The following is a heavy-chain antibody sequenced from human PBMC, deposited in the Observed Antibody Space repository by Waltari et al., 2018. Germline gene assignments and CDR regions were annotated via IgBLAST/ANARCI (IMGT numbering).Heavy chain of an antibody. CDR2: IKQDGSEK. CDR3: AREGADYDFWSGPDY. CDR1: GFTFSSYW. V-gene: IGHV3-7*01. J-gene: IGHJ4*02. Sequence: EVQLVESGGGLVQPGGSLRLSCAASGFTFSSYWMSWVRQAPGKGREWVANIKQDGSEKYYADSVKGRFTISRDNAKNSLYLQMNSLRAEDTAVYYCAREGADYDFWSGPDYWGQGTLVTVSS. D-gene: IGHD3-3*01.